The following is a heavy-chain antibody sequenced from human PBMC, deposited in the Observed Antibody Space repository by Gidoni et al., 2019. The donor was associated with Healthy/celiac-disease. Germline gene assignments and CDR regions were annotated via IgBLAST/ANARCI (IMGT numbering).Heavy chain of an antibody. D-gene: IGHD3-10*01. CDR3: ARGRGGRVLLWFGEFNWFDP. CDR2: INNSGST. Sequence: QVQLQQWGAGLLKPSETLSLTCAVYGGSFSGYYWSWIRQPPGKGLEWIGEINNSGSTNYNPSLKSRVTISVDTSKNQFSLKLSSVTAADTAVYYCARGRGGRVLLWFGEFNWFDPWGQGTLVTVSS. V-gene: IGHV4-34*01. CDR1: GGSFSGYY. J-gene: IGHJ5*02.